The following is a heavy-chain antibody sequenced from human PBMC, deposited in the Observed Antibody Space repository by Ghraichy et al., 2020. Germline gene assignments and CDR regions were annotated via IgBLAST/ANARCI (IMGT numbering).Heavy chain of an antibody. CDR3: ARHLGGGWYYIYFDY. Sequence: GGSLRLSCAASGFTFSSYAMSWVRQAPGKGLEWVSAISGSGGSTYYADSVKGRFTISRDNSKNTLYLQMNSLRAEDTAVYYCARHLGGGWYYIYFDYWGQGTLVTVSS. V-gene: IGHV3-23*01. CDR2: ISGSGGST. CDR1: GFTFSSYA. D-gene: IGHD6-19*01. J-gene: IGHJ4*02.